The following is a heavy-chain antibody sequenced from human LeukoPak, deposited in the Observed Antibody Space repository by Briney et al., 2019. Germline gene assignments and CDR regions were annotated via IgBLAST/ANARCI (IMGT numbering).Heavy chain of an antibody. D-gene: IGHD3-22*01. Sequence: GASVKVYCKASGYTFTSYGISWVRQAPGQGLEWMGWISAYNGNTNYAQKLQGRVSMTTDTSTSTAYMELRSLRSDDTAVYYCARVFHDSSGYYPYYFDYWGQGTLVPVSS. V-gene: IGHV1-18*01. J-gene: IGHJ4*02. CDR1: GYTFTSYG. CDR2: ISAYNGNT. CDR3: ARVFHDSSGYYPYYFDY.